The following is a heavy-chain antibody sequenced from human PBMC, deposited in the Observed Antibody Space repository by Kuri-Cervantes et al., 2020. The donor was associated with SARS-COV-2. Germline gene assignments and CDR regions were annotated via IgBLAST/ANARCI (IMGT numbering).Heavy chain of an antibody. J-gene: IGHJ6*02. CDR2: IYYSGST. Sequence: SETLSLTCTVSGGSVSSGSYYWSWIRQPPGKGLEWIGYIYYSGSTNYNPSLKSRVTISVDRSKNQFSLKLSSVTAADTAVYYCARGGSSSDHYYYGMDVWGQGTTVTVSS. V-gene: IGHV4-61*01. CDR1: GGSVSSGSYY. CDR3: ARGGSSSDHYYYGMDV. D-gene: IGHD6-6*01.